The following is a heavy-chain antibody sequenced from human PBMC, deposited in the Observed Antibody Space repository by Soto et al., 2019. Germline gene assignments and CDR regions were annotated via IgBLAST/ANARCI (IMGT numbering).Heavy chain of an antibody. CDR1: GYTFTSYG. V-gene: IGHV1-18*01. CDR3: ARQRLVPPSDYSMDV. D-gene: IGHD6-19*01. CDR2: ISAYNGNT. J-gene: IGHJ6*03. Sequence: QVQLVQSGAEVKKPGASVKVSCNASGYTFTSYGISWVRQAPGQVLEWMGWISAYNGNTNYAQKLQGRVTMTTDTSTSTAYIELRSLRSDYTAVYYGARQRLVPPSDYSMDVWGKGTTVTVSS.